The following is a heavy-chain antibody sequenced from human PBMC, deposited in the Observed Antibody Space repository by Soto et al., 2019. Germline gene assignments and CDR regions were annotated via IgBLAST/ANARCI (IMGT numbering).Heavy chain of an antibody. Sequence: GGPLGLSCKASGFTLTDYHMSWIRQAPGKGLEWVALISETGSHTAYAESVKGRFTISRDNARPSVFLQMNSLRSDDTAVYFCARSLRATSPLTFWGQGTPVTVSS. J-gene: IGHJ4*02. CDR2: ISETGSHT. V-gene: IGHV3-11*06. CDR1: GFTLTDYH. D-gene: IGHD7-27*01. CDR3: ARSLRATSPLTF.